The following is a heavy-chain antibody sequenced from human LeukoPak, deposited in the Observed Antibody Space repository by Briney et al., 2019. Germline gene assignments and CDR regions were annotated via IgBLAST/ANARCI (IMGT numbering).Heavy chain of an antibody. CDR3: AREDLAVADY. CDR1: GYSIRSGYH. D-gene: IGHD6-19*01. CDR2: IYFSGST. V-gene: IGHV4-38-2*02. J-gene: IGHJ4*02. Sequence: SETLSLTCSVSGYSIRSGYHWGWIRQPPGKGLEWIGNIYFSGSTYYNPSLKSRVTISVDTSKNQFSLKLSSVTATDTAMYYCAREDLAVADYWGQGTPVTVSS.